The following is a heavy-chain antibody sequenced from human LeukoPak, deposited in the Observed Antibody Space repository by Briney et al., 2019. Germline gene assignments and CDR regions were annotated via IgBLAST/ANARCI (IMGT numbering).Heavy chain of an antibody. D-gene: IGHD6-13*01. CDR2: IWNDGSET. J-gene: IGHJ4*02. CDR3: ARDMGRAWYGPPDY. V-gene: IGHV3-33*01. CDR1: GFTFSNYG. Sequence: GGSLRLSCAASGFTFSNYGMHWVRQAPGKRLEWVAVIWNDGSETFHADSVKGRFGIARDNSKNTLYLQMNSLRAEDTAVYFCARDMGRAWYGPPDYWGQGTLVTVSS.